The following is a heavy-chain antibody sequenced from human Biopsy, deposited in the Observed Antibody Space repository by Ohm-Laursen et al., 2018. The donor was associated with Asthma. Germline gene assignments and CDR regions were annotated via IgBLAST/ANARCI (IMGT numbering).Heavy chain of an antibody. Sequence: SLRLSCAASGFMFRSFGMHWVRQAPGKGLEWVAVISYDGNHKFYEDSVKGRFTISRDNSKNTLYPQMNSLRTEDTAVYYCAKRRGYSGHDNDYWGQGTLVIVSS. D-gene: IGHD5-12*01. CDR3: AKRRGYSGHDNDY. J-gene: IGHJ4*02. V-gene: IGHV3-30*18. CDR1: GFMFRSFG. CDR2: ISYDGNHK.